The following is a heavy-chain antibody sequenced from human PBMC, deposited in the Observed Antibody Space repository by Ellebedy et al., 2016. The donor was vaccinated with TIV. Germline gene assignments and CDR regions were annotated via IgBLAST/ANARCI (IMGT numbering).Heavy chain of an antibody. D-gene: IGHD4-17*01. CDR1: GGSISSYY. CDR3: ARRGDMDYGASNWFDP. CDR2: IYTSGST. V-gene: IGHV4-4*07. Sequence: MPSETLSLTCTVSGGSISSYYWSWIRQPAGKGLEWIGRIYTSGSTNYNPSLKSRVTISVDTSKNQFSLKLSSVTAADTAVYYCARRGDMDYGASNWFDPWGQGTLVTVSS. J-gene: IGHJ5*02.